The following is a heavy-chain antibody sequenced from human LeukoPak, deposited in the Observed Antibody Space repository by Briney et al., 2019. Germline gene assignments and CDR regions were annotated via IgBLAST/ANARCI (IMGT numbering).Heavy chain of an antibody. D-gene: IGHD3-10*01. Sequence: SETLSLTCAVYGGSFSGYYWSWIRQPPGKGLEWIGYIYYSGYTNYNPSLKSRVTISVDTSKNQFSLKLSSVTAADTAVYYCARTTTVRGTYYMDVWGKGTTVTISS. V-gene: IGHV4-34*01. CDR1: GGSFSGYY. CDR2: IYYSGYT. CDR3: ARTTTVRGTYYMDV. J-gene: IGHJ6*03.